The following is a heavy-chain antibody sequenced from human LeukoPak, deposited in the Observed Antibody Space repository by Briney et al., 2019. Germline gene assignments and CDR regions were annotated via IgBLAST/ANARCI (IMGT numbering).Heavy chain of an antibody. CDR2: INHSGST. D-gene: IGHD1-7*01. CDR1: GGSFSGYY. J-gene: IGHJ4*02. CDR3: ARSPKNYGVPYLDY. Sequence: PSETLSLTCAVYGGSFSGYYWSWIRQPPGKGLEWIGEINHSGSTNYNPSLKSRVTISVDTSKNQFSLKLSSVTAADTAVYYCARSPKNYGVPYLDYWGQGTLVTVSS. V-gene: IGHV4-34*01.